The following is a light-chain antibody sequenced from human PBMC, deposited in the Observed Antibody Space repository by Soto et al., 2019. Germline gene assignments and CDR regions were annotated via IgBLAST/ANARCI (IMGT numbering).Light chain of an antibody. V-gene: IGLV1-40*01. CDR1: SSNFGAGND. J-gene: IGLJ1*01. CDR3: QSYDSSLRGDV. CDR2: GNN. Sequence: QSVLTQPPSVSGAPGQRVTISCTGSSSNFGAGNDVQWYQHLPGTAPKLLIFGNNNRPSGVPDRFSGSESGTSASLAISGLRAEDEADYYCQSYDSSLRGDVFGTGTKLTVL.